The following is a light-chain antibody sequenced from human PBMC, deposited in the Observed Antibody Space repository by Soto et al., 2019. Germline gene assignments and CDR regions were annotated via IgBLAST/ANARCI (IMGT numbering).Light chain of an antibody. Sequence: QSALTQPPSASGSPGQSVTISCTGTSSDVGGYNYVSWYQQHPGKAPKLMIYEVSKRPSGVPDRFSGSKSGNTASLTVSGLQVEDEADYHCQSYDSSLTNAVFGGGTKLTVL. CDR3: QSYDSSLTNAV. J-gene: IGLJ2*01. V-gene: IGLV2-8*01. CDR1: SSDVGGYNY. CDR2: EVS.